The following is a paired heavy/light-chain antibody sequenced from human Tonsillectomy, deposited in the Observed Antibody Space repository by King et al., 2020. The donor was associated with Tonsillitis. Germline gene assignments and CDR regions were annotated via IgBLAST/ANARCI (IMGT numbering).Light chain of an antibody. J-gene: IGKJ1*01. V-gene: IGKV2-30*02. Sequence: DFVMTQSPLALPVTLGQPASFSCRSSQSLVHSDGNTYLNWFQQRPGQSPRRLIYKVSNRDSGVPDRFSGSGSGTDFTLKISRVEAEDVGVYYCMQGTHWPWTFGQGTKVEI. CDR1: QSLVHSDGNTY. CDR2: KVS. CDR3: MQGTHWPWT.
Heavy chain of an antibody. CDR2: IQIGGTT. J-gene: IGHJ6*02. CDR1: GFTVSNNY. Sequence: EVQLVESGGGLVQPGGSLRLSCAVSGFTVSNNYMSWVRQAPGKGLEWVSLIQIGGTTFYAESVKGRFTISRHNSDNTLYLQMNSLRTEDTAIYYCTRGPQLWFEVEDAWGQGTTVTVSS. D-gene: IGHD2-21*01. CDR3: TRGPQLWFEVEDA. V-gene: IGHV3-53*04.